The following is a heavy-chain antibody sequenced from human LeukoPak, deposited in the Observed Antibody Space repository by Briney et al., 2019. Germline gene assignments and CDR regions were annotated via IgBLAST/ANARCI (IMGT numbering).Heavy chain of an antibody. J-gene: IGHJ5*02. Sequence: ASVTVSCKASGYTFTGYYMHWVRPAPGQGLAWMGWINPNSGGTNYAQKFQGRVTMTRDTSISTAYMEMSRLRSDDTAVYYCARGVENRLFDPWGQGTLVTVSS. CDR2: INPNSGGT. CDR1: GYTFTGYY. V-gene: IGHV1-2*02. CDR3: ARGVENRLFDP.